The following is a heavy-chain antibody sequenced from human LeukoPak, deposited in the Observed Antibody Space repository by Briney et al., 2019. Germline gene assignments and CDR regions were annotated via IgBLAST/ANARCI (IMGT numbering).Heavy chain of an antibody. CDR2: IYTSGST. V-gene: IGHV4-4*02. D-gene: IGHD6-19*01. CDR3: ARGSRGGWYRFDY. Sequence: PSETLSLTCAVSGAPISSNNWWWSWVRQPPGKGLEWIGRIYTSGSTNYNPSLKSRVTMSVDTSKNQFSLKLSSVTAADTAVYYCARGSRGGWYRFDYWGQGTLVTVSS. CDR1: GAPISSNN. J-gene: IGHJ4*02.